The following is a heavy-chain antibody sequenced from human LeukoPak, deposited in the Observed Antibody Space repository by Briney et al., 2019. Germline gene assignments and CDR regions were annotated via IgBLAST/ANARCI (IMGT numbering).Heavy chain of an antibody. V-gene: IGHV5-51*01. CDR1: GNTFTTSL. CDR2: IYPGDSAT. D-gene: IGHD3-22*01. CDR3: ARPKYSSSQAFDY. J-gene: IGHJ4*02. Sequence: GESLKISCRDSGNTFTTSLIVWVRQMPGKGLEWMGVIYPGDSATTYSPSFQGQVTFSVDKSSRTAYLQWSSLRASDTAIYYCARPKYSSSQAFDYWGQGTPVTVSS.